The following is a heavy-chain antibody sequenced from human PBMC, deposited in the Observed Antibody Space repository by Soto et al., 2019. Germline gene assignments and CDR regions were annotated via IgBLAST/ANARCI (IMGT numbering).Heavy chain of an antibody. J-gene: IGHJ4*02. CDR3: AKELSMVRVLFDN. D-gene: IGHD3-10*01. CDR2: ISGSGGSK. Sequence: PGGSLRLSCAASGFTFSSYAMSWVRPAPGKGLEWVLAISGSGGSKYYADSVKGRFTISRDNSKNTLYLQMNSLRAEDTAVYYCAKELSMVRVLFDNWGQGTLVTVSS. V-gene: IGHV3-23*01. CDR1: GFTFSSYA.